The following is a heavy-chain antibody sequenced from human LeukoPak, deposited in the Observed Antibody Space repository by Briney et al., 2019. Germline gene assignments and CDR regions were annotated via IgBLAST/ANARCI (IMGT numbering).Heavy chain of an antibody. CDR3: AKDDVYSSSSRNDAFDI. Sequence: GGSLRPSCAASGFTVSSNYMSWVRQAPGKGLEWVSVIYSGGSTYYADSVKGRFTISRDNSKNTLYLQMNSLRAEDTAVYYCAKDDVYSSSSRNDAFDIWGQGTMVTVSS. CDR2: IYSGGST. CDR1: GFTVSSNY. J-gene: IGHJ3*02. D-gene: IGHD6-6*01. V-gene: IGHV3-53*05.